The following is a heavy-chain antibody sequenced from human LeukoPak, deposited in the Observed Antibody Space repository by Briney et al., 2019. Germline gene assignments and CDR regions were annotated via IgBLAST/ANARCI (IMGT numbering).Heavy chain of an antibody. J-gene: IGHJ6*03. CDR1: GYTFTGHY. CDR2: INPNSGGT. Sequence: GASVKVSCKASGYTFTGHYMHWVRQAPGQGLEWMGWINPNSGGTNYAQKFQGRVTMTRDTSISTAYMELSRLRSDDTAVYYCARDSSSWGGYYYYYYMDVWGKGTTVTVSS. V-gene: IGHV1-2*02. CDR3: ARDSSSWGGYYYYYYMDV. D-gene: IGHD6-6*01.